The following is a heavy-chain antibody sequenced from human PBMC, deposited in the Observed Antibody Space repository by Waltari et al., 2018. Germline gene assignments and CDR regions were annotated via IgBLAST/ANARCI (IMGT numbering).Heavy chain of an antibody. D-gene: IGHD3-16*01. CDR2: ISWDGGGT. CDR3: ATAPVWGRRYYYYMDV. V-gene: IGHV3-43D*03. CDR1: GFTFDDYA. Sequence: EVQLVESGGVVVQPGGSLRLSCAASGFTFDDYAMHWVRQAPGKGLEWVSLISWDGGGTYYADSVKGRFTISRDNSKNSLYLQMNSLRAEDTALYYCATAPVWGRRYYYYMDVWGKGTTVTVSS. J-gene: IGHJ6*03.